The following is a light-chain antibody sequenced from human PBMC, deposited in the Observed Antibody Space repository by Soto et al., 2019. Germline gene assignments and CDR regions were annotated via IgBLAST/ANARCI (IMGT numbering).Light chain of an antibody. CDR3: CSYAGSSTFGGVV. V-gene: IGLV2-23*02. Sequence: QSVLTQPASVSGSPGQSITISCTGTSSDVGSYNLVSWYQQHPGKAPKLMIYEVSKRPSGVSNRFSGSKSGNTASLTISGLQAEDEADYYWCSYAGSSTFGGVVFGGGTKVTVL. CDR2: EVS. CDR1: SSDVGSYNL. J-gene: IGLJ2*01.